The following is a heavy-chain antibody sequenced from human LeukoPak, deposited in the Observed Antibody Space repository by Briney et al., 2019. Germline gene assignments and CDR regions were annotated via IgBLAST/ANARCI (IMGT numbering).Heavy chain of an antibody. J-gene: IGHJ4*02. Sequence: PGGSLRLSCAASGFTFSDYYMSWIRQAPGKGLEWVSYISSSGSTIYYADSVKGRFTISRDNAKSTLYLQMNSLRAEDTAVYYCAREATPGVPRGLLLWGQGTLVTVSS. CDR2: ISSSGSTI. CDR3: AREATPGVPRGLLL. V-gene: IGHV3-11*04. D-gene: IGHD3-22*01. CDR1: GFTFSDYY.